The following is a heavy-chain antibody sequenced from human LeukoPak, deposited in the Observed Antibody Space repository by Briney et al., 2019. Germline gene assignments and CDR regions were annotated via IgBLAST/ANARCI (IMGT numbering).Heavy chain of an antibody. J-gene: IGHJ4*02. CDR3: ARDTAPGRVTAIPEGY. D-gene: IGHD2-21*02. CDR2: IWDDGSNK. Sequence: PGGSLRLSCAASGFTFSSYGMHWVRQAPGKGLEWVAVIWDDGSNKYYADSVKGRFTISRDNSKNTLYLQMNSLRAEDTAVYYCARDTAPGRVTAIPEGYWGQGTLVTVSS. V-gene: IGHV3-33*01. CDR1: GFTFSSYG.